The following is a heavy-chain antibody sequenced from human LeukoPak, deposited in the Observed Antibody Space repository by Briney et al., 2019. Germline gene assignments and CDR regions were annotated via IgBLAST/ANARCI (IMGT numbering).Heavy chain of an antibody. Sequence: SETLSLTCTVSGGSISSYYWSWIRQPPGKGLEWIGYIYYSGSTNYNPSLKSRVTMSVDTSKNQFSLKLSSVTAADTAVYYCARDRSYRGDAFDIWGQGTMVTVSS. J-gene: IGHJ3*02. CDR3: ARDRSYRGDAFDI. D-gene: IGHD1-26*01. V-gene: IGHV4-59*12. CDR1: GGSISSYY. CDR2: IYYSGST.